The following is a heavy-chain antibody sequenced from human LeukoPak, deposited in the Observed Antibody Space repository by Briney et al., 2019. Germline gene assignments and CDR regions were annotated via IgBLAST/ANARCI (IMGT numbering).Heavy chain of an antibody. Sequence: SETLSLTCAVSGGSISSSNWWSWVRQPPGKGLEWIGEIYHSGSTNYNPSLKSRGTISVDKSKNQFSLKLSSVTAADTAVYYCARRRYYYGSGSLDYWGQGTLVTVSS. V-gene: IGHV4-4*02. CDR3: ARRRYYYGSGSLDY. D-gene: IGHD3-10*01. J-gene: IGHJ4*02. CDR2: IYHSGST. CDR1: GGSISSSNW.